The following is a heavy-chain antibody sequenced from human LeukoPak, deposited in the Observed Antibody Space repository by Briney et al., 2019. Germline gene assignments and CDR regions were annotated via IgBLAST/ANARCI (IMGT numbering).Heavy chain of an antibody. Sequence: PGGSLRLSCAASGFTFSSYAMSWVRQAPGKGLEWVSAISGSGGSTYYAGSVKGRFTISRDNSKNTLYLQMNSLRAEDTAVYYCARGGLRGDYYDSSGYFDLDYWGQGTLVTVSS. CDR3: ARGGLRGDYYDSSGYFDLDY. CDR1: GFTFSSYA. V-gene: IGHV3-23*01. D-gene: IGHD3-22*01. J-gene: IGHJ4*02. CDR2: ISGSGGST.